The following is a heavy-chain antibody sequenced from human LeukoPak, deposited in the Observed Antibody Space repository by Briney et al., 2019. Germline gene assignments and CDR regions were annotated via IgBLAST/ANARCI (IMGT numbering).Heavy chain of an antibody. D-gene: IGHD2-2*01. CDR3: ARVGIGTSSWRV. J-gene: IGHJ4*02. CDR1: GFTFSSYW. CDR2: STNKGNSYTT. Sequence: GGSLRLSCAASGFTFSSYWIHWVRQAPGKGLEWVARSTNKGNSYTTDYAASVKGRFTISRDDSKDSLYLQMNSLKTEDTAVYFCARVGIGTSSWRVWGQGTLVTISS. V-gene: IGHV3-72*01.